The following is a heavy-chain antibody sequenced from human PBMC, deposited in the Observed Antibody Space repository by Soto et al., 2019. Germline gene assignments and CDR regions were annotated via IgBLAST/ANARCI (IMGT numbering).Heavy chain of an antibody. J-gene: IGHJ6*03. CDR3: ARANDPIFGVVTLYYYYYMDV. CDR2: ISSSSSYI. Sequence: GGSLRLSCAASGFTFSSYSMNWVRQAPGKGLEWVSSISSSSSYIYYADSVKGRFTISRDNAKNSLYLQMNSLRAEDTAVYYCARANDPIFGVVTLYYYYYMDVWGKGTTVTVSS. D-gene: IGHD3-3*02. CDR1: GFTFSSYS. V-gene: IGHV3-21*01.